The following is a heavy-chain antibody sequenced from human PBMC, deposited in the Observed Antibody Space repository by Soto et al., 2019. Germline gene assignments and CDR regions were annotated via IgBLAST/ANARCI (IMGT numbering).Heavy chain of an antibody. CDR3: AKVDSSGLGYFDL. Sequence: QVQLQESGPGLMKPSETLSLTCTVSGGSISPYYWSWIRQPPGRGLEWIGYIYYSGSTNYNPSLKSRVTISVDTSKNQFSLKLSSVTAADTAVYYCAKVDSSGLGYFDLWGRGTLVTVSS. J-gene: IGHJ2*01. CDR1: GGSISPYY. V-gene: IGHV4-59*01. D-gene: IGHD3-22*01. CDR2: IYYSGST.